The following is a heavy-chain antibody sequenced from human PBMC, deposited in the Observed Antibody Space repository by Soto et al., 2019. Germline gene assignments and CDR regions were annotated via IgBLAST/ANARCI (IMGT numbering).Heavy chain of an antibody. V-gene: IGHV3-15*07. CDR2: IKTKTDGGTT. Sequence: EVQLVESGGGLVKPGGSLRLSCAASGFTFLDAWMNWVRLAPGKGLEWVGRIKTKTDGGTTDYAAPVKGRFTISRADSKNTLFLQMNSLKTEDTAVYYCTTGTYSNPNFDYWGQGTLVTVSS. D-gene: IGHD4-4*01. J-gene: IGHJ4*02. CDR1: GFTFLDAW. CDR3: TTGTYSNPNFDY.